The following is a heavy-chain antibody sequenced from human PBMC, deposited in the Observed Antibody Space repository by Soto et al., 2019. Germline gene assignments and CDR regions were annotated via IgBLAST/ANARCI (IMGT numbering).Heavy chain of an antibody. J-gene: IGHJ5*02. CDR2: INHSGST. V-gene: IGHV4-34*01. CDR1: GGSFSGYY. CDR3: ARGSIVATSWFDP. D-gene: IGHD5-12*01. Sequence: PSETLSLTCAVYGGSFSGYYWSWIRQPPGKGLEWIGEINHSGSTNYNPSLKSXVXISXXXSKNQFSLKLSSVTAADTAVYYCARGSIVATSWFDPWGQGTLVTVSS.